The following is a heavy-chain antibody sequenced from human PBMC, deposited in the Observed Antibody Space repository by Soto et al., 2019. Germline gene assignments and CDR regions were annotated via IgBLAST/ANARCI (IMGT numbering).Heavy chain of an antibody. CDR2: IKNNGGTT. Sequence: GGSLRLSCAASGFTFSSYAMHWVRQAPGKGLEYVSTIKNNGGTTYYANSVKGRFTISRDNSKNTLYLQMGSLRAEDTAVYYCARGVNYDFSSGTYYYYYMDVWGKGTTVTVSS. CDR1: GFTFSSYA. D-gene: IGHD3-3*01. J-gene: IGHJ6*03. CDR3: ARGVNYDFSSGTYYYYYMDV. V-gene: IGHV3-64*01.